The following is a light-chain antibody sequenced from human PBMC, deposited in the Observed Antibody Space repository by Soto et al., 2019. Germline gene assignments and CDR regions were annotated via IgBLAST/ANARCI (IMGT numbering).Light chain of an antibody. Sequence: DIQMTQSPSTLSASLGDRVTITCRASQSISSWLAWYQQKPGRAPRLLIYDVSNLESGVPSRFSGSGSGTGFTLTITSLQPEDFAIYYCQQYDSSRTFGQGTK. V-gene: IGKV1-5*01. CDR1: QSISSW. CDR3: QQYDSSRT. CDR2: DVS. J-gene: IGKJ1*01.